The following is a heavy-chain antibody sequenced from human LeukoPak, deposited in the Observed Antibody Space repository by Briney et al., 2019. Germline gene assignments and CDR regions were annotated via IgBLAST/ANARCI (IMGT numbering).Heavy chain of an antibody. J-gene: IGHJ5*02. D-gene: IGHD1-26*01. CDR1: GFTFSSYW. CDR3: ARWSPRSLGRPNWFDP. Sequence: GGSLRLSCAASGFTFSSYWMHWVRQAPGKGLVWVSRINQDGRTTTYADSVRGRFTISRDNAKNSLYLEMNSLRAEDTAVYYCARWSPRSLGRPNWFDPWGQGTLVTVSS. CDR2: INQDGRTT. V-gene: IGHV3-74*01.